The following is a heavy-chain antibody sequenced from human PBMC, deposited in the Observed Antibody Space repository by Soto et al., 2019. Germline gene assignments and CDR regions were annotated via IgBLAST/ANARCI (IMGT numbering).Heavy chain of an antibody. D-gene: IGHD3-10*01. CDR2: IYYSGST. CDR1: GGSISSYY. V-gene: IGHV4-59*01. Sequence: SETLSLTCTVSGGSISSYYWSWIRQPPGKGLEWIGYIYYSGSTNYSPSLKSRVTISVDTSKNQFSLKLSSVTAADTAVYYCARVWGGAFDIWGQGTMVTVSS. J-gene: IGHJ3*02. CDR3: ARVWGGAFDI.